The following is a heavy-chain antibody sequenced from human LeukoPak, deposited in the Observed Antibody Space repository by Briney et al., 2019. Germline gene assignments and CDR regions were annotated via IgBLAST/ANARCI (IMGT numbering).Heavy chain of an antibody. Sequence: PGRSLRLSCAASGFTFDDYAMHWVRQAPGKGLEWVSGTSWNSGSIGYADSVKGRFTISRDNAKNSLYLQMNSLRAEDTAVYYCAKDQNIVVVPAAQPDYWGQGTLVTVSS. CDR2: TSWNSGSI. CDR1: GFTFDDYA. D-gene: IGHD2-2*01. CDR3: AKDQNIVVVPAAQPDY. J-gene: IGHJ4*02. V-gene: IGHV3-9*01.